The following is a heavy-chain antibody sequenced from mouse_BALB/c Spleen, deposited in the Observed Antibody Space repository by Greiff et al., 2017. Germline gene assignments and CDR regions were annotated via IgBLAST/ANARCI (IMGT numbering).Heavy chain of an antibody. V-gene: IGHV1-77*01. CDR3: ASSPYVYDGFDY. CDR1: GYTFTDYY. D-gene: IGHD2-2*01. J-gene: IGHJ2*01. Sequence: QVQLQQSGAELARPGASVKLSCKASGYTFTDYYINWVKQRTGQGLEWIGEIYPGSGNTYYNEKFKGKATLTADKSSSTAYMQLSSLTSEDSAVYFCASSPYVYDGFDYWGQGTTLTVSS. CDR2: IYPGSGNT.